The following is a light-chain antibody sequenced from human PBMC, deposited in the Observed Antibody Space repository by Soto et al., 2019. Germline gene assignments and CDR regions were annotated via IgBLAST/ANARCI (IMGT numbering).Light chain of an antibody. CDR2: AAS. Sequence: DIQMTQSPSSVSASVGDRVTITCRASQGISNYLAWYQQRPGKVPQVLIYAASTLQSGVPSRFSGRGSGSVFTLTIDSLQAEDVATYYCQRYNAAPYTFGQGTKLEIK. CDR3: QRYNAAPYT. V-gene: IGKV1-27*01. CDR1: QGISNY. J-gene: IGKJ2*01.